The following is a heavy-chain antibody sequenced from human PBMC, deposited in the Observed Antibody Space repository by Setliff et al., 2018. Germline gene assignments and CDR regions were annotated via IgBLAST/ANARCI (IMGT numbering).Heavy chain of an antibody. D-gene: IGHD2-21*02. Sequence: SETLSLTCAVSGGSITSGSYYWSWIRQPAGEGLEWIGRLHTSGTTDYNPSLKGRVTISADTSTNHFSLTLSSVTAADTATYYCARLCRGVTFACDVFDVWGPGTLVTVSS. V-gene: IGHV4-61*02. CDR1: GGSITSGSYY. CDR3: ARLCRGVTFACDVFDV. CDR2: LHTSGTT. J-gene: IGHJ3*01.